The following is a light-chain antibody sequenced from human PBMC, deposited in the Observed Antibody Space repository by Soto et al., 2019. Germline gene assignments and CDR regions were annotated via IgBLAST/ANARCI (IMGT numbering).Light chain of an antibody. CDR3: SSYTPSSTYV. J-gene: IGLJ1*01. Sequence: SVLPQPASVSGSPGQSITISFTGNSSDVGGYNYVSWYQQHPGKAPKLMVYDVSNRPSGASNRFSGSKSGNTASLTISGLQAEDEADYYCSSYTPSSTYVFGTVTKVTVL. CDR1: SSDVGGYNY. CDR2: DVS. V-gene: IGLV2-14*01.